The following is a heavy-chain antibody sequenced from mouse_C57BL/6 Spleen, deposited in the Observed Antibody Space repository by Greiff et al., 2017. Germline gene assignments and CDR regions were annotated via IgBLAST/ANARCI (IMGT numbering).Heavy chain of an antibody. Sequence: EVNLVESGGDLVKPGGSLKLSCAASGFTFSSYGMSWVRQTPDKRLEWVATISSGGSYTYYPDSVKGRFTISRDNAKNTLYLQMSSLKSEDTAMYYCARYSNSYYFDYWGQGTTLTVSS. V-gene: IGHV5-6*01. CDR3: ARYSNSYYFDY. CDR2: ISSGGSYT. CDR1: GFTFSSYG. J-gene: IGHJ2*01. D-gene: IGHD2-5*01.